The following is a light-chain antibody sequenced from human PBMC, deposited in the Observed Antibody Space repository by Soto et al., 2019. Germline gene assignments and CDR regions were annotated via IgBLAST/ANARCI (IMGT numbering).Light chain of an antibody. V-gene: IGLV1-47*01. CDR2: RNS. Sequence: QSVLTQLPSASGTPGQRVTISCSGSSSNIVTNHVYWYQHLPGTAPKLLFYRNSLRPSGVPDQFSGSQSGTSASLAISGIRSEDEADYDCAACGDSRSGWVVGGGSKLA. J-gene: IGLJ3*02. CDR1: SSNIVTNH. CDR3: AACGDSRSGWV.